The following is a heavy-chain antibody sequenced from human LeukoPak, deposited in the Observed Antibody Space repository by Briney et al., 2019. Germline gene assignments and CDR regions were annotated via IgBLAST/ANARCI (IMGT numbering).Heavy chain of an antibody. CDR3: ARGNYYNMDV. CDR1: AFTFNTFW. V-gene: IGHV3-74*01. CDR2: INGGGSSA. J-gene: IGHJ6*02. Sequence: GGSLRLSCAASAFTFNTFWMHWVRQAPGKGLVWVSRINGGGSSADYADSVKGRFTISRDNAKNTLYLQMNSLRAEDTAVYYCARGNYYNMDVWGQGTTVPVSS.